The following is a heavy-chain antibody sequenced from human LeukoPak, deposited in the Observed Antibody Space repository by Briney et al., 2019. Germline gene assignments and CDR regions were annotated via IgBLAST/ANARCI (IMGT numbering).Heavy chain of an antibody. J-gene: IGHJ4*02. V-gene: IGHV1-2*02. Sequence: ASVKVSCKAPGYTFTGYYMHWVRQAPGQGLEWMGWINPNSGGTNYAQKFQGRVTMTRDTSISTAYMELSRLRSDDTAVYYCARDRDRSHYRSVGYWGQGTLVTVSS. CDR3: ARDRDRSHYRSVGY. CDR1: GYTFTGYY. CDR2: INPNSGGT. D-gene: IGHD6-25*01.